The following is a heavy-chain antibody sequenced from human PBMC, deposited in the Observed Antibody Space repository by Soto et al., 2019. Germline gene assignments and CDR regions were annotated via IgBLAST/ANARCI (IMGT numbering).Heavy chain of an antibody. CDR2: IYYSGST. J-gene: IGHJ4*02. CDR1: GGSISSYY. Sequence: QVQLQESGPGLVKPSETLSLTCTVSGGSISSYYWSWIRQPPGKGLEWIGYIYYSGSTNYNPSLKSRVTISVDTSKNQFSLKLSSVTAADTAVYYCARDVRITMVRGVITFFDYWGQGTLVTVSS. CDR3: ARDVRITMVRGVITFFDY. D-gene: IGHD3-10*01. V-gene: IGHV4-59*01.